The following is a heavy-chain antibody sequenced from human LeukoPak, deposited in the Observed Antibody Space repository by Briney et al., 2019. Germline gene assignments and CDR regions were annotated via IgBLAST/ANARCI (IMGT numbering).Heavy chain of an antibody. V-gene: IGHV4-34*01. CDR3: ARGQGTVTTH. D-gene: IGHD4-17*01. CDR2: INHSGSA. Sequence: SETLSLTCAFYVGSFSGYYWSWIRQPPGKGLEWIGEINHSGSANYNPSLKSRVTISLDTSKNQFSLKLSSVTAADTAVYYCARGQGTVTTHWGQGTLVTVSS. J-gene: IGHJ4*02. CDR1: VGSFSGYY.